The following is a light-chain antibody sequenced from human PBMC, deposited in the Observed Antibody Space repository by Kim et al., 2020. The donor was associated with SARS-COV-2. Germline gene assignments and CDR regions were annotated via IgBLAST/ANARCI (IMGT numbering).Light chain of an antibody. CDR1: HSLFYSSKNKNY. V-gene: IGKV4-1*01. J-gene: IGKJ3*01. CDR2: WTS. CDR3: QQYYSPPFT. Sequence: ATINCKSSHSLFYSSKNKNYLVWYQQKPGQPPKLLIHWTSTRESGVPDRFSGSGSGTDFTLTISSLQAEDVAVYYCQQYYSPPFTFGPGTKVDIK.